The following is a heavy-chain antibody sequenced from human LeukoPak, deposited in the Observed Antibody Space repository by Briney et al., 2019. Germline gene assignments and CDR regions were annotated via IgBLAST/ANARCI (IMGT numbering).Heavy chain of an antibody. Sequence: PGGSLRLSCAASGFTVSSNYMSWIRQAPGKGLEWVSYISGSGSTIYYADSVKGRFTISRDNAKNSLYLQMNSLRAEDTAVYYCASDPARDYYGTSGYFRWVDYWGQGTLVTVSS. CDR2: ISGSGSTI. D-gene: IGHD3-22*01. J-gene: IGHJ4*02. V-gene: IGHV3-11*01. CDR3: ASDPARDYYGTSGYFRWVDY. CDR1: GFTVSSNY.